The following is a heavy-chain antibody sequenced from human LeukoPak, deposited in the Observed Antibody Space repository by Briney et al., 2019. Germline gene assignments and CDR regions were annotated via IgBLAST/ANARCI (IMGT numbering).Heavy chain of an antibody. V-gene: IGHV4-59*08. Sequence: SETLSLTCTVSGGSLSSYFWHWIRQPPGKGLEWIGYIYYSGSTNYNPSLKSRVTISVDTSKNQFSLKLSSVTAADTAVYYCARHGTEQLVLSNAFDIWGQGTMVTVSS. CDR1: GGSLSSYF. CDR2: IYYSGST. D-gene: IGHD6-13*01. J-gene: IGHJ3*02. CDR3: ARHGTEQLVLSNAFDI.